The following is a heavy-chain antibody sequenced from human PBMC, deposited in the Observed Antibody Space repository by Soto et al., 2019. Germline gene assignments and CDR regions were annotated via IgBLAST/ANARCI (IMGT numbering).Heavy chain of an antibody. D-gene: IGHD6-6*01. V-gene: IGHV3-43*01. Sequence: LRLSCAASGFTFDDYTMHWVRQAPGKGLEWVSLISWDGGSTYYADSVKGRFTISRDNSKNSLYLQMNSLRTEDTALYYCAKDGIAARPFDYWGQGTLVTVSS. J-gene: IGHJ4*02. CDR3: AKDGIAARPFDY. CDR2: ISWDGGST. CDR1: GFTFDDYT.